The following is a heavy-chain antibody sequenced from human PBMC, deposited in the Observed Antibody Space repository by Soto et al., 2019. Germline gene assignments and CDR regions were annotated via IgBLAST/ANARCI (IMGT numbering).Heavy chain of an antibody. J-gene: IGHJ4*02. V-gene: IGHV3-23*01. Sequence: EVQLLESGGGLVQPGGSLRLSCAASGFTFSSYAMSWVRQAPGKGLEWVSAISGSGGSTYYADSVRGRFTISRDNSKNTLYLQMNSLRAEDTAVYYCAKDDCSGGSCYWVYWGQGTLVTVSS. D-gene: IGHD2-15*01. CDR3: AKDDCSGGSCYWVY. CDR2: ISGSGGST. CDR1: GFTFSSYA.